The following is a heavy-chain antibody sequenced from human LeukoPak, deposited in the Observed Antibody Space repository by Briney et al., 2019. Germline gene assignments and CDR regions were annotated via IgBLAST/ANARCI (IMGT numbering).Heavy chain of an antibody. CDR3: ARVAFGGYSYGYVDF. CDR2: ISCSGST. Sequence: SETLSLTCTVSGGSISSSRYSWGWIRQPPGKGLEWIGTISCSGSTYYNPSLKSRVTISVDTSKNQFSLRLTSVTATETAVYYCARVAFGGYSYGYVDFWGQGTLVTVSS. V-gene: IGHV4-39*01. D-gene: IGHD5-18*01. CDR1: GGSISSSRYS. J-gene: IGHJ4*02.